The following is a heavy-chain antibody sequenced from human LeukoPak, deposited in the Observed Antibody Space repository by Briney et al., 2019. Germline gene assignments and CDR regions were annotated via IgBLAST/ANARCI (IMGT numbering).Heavy chain of an antibody. CDR2: INHSGST. CDR3: ARGVRYYYYYMDV. V-gene: IGHV4-34*01. Sequence: PSETLSLTCTVSDDSITMYYWTWLRQPPGKGLEWIGEINHSGSTNYNPSLKSRVTISLDTSKNQFSLKLSSVTAADTAVYYCARGVRYYYYYMDVWGKGTTVTVSS. J-gene: IGHJ6*03. CDR1: DDSITMYY.